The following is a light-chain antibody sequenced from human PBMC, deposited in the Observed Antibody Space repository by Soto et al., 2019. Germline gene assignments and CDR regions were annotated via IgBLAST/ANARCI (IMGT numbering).Light chain of an antibody. J-gene: IGLJ1*01. Sequence: QSVLTQPASVSGSPGQSITISCTGTSSVVGSYNLVSWYQQHPGKAPKLMIYEVSKRPSGLSNRFSASKSGNTASLTISGLQAEDEADYYCCSYAHSSTYVFGTGTKVTV. CDR2: EVS. CDR1: SSVVGSYNL. V-gene: IGLV2-23*02. CDR3: CSYAHSSTYV.